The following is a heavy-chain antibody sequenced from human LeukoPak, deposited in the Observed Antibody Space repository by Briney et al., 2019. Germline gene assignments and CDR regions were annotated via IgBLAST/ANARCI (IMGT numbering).Heavy chain of an antibody. CDR1: GGSISSYY. CDR2: IYDRGPA. Sequence: SETLSLTCTVSGGSISSYYWSWIRQPPGKGLEWIGCIYDRGPAYYNPSLKSRFTISVDRPKNQFFLNVTSLTAADTAVYYCARSRQASGLFNSWGQGTLVVVSS. J-gene: IGHJ5*01. CDR3: ARSRQASGLFNS. V-gene: IGHV4-59*12. D-gene: IGHD3-10*01.